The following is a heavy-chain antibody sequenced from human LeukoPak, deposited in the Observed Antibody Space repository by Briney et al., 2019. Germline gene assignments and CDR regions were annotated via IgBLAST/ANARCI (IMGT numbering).Heavy chain of an antibody. CDR2: ISNSGTP. D-gene: IGHD2-21*02. V-gene: IGHV4-31*03. J-gene: IGHJ3*02. CDR1: GDSFTSGGYF. CDR3: ARDVVVTSSPDAFDI. Sequence: PSQTLSLSCTVSGDSFTSGGYFWTWLRHHPGKGLEWIGYISNSGTPCYNPSLKSRLSISVDTSNNQFSLRLSSVTAADMAVYYCARDVVVTSSPDAFDIWGQGTMVTVSS.